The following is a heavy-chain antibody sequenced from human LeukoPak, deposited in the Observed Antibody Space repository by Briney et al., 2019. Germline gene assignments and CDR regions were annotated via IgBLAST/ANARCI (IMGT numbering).Heavy chain of an antibody. V-gene: IGHV1-2*04. CDR1: GYTFTGYY. D-gene: IGHD7-27*01. J-gene: IGHJ4*02. CDR3: ARVAYRLGGFDY. Sequence: ASVKVSCKTSGYTFTGYYIHLLRQAPGQRHEWMAWIDPNSGGTNYAQKFQGWVTMTRDTSISTAYMELSRLRSDDTAVYYCARVAYRLGGFDYWGQGTLVTVSS. CDR2: IDPNSGGT.